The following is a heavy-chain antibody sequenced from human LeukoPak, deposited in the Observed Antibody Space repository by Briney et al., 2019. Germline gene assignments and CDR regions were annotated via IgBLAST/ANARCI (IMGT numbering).Heavy chain of an antibody. D-gene: IGHD2-15*01. CDR3: ASKYCSGGSCLDY. CDR2: ISTYSGNT. CDR1: GNTFTTYG. V-gene: IGHV1-18*01. Sequence: ASVKVSCKASGNTFTTYGISWVRQAPGQGLEWMGWISTYSGNTNLAQNLQGRVTMTTDTSTSTAYMELRSLRSDDTAVYYCASKYCSGGSCLDYWGQGTLVTVSS. J-gene: IGHJ4*02.